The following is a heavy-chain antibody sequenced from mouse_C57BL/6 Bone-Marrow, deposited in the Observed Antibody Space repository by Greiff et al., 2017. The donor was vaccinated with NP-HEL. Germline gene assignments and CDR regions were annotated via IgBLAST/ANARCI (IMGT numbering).Heavy chain of an antibody. CDR2: ISSGGSYT. CDR3: ARHNYGSSVLYYFDY. V-gene: IGHV5-6*01. D-gene: IGHD1-1*01. J-gene: IGHJ2*01. Sequence: EVQVVESGGDLVKPGGSLKLSCAASGFTFSSYGMSWVRQTPDKRLEWVATISSGGSYTYYPDSVKGRFTISRDNAKNTLYLQMSSLKSEDTAMYYCARHNYGSSVLYYFDYWGQGTTLTVSS. CDR1: GFTFSSYG.